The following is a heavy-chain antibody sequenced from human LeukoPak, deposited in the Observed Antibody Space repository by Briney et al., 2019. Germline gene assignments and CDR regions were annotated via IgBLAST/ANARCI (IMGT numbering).Heavy chain of an antibody. CDR1: GDSISSTDYY. D-gene: IGHD3-22*01. CDR3: ARHQVVIPFDY. V-gene: IGHV4-39*01. Sequence: PSETLSLSCTVSGDSISSTDYYWGWIRQPPGKGLEWVASIYYSGSTYYNPSLKSRVTISVDTSKNQFSLKVNSMTAADTAVYYCARHQVVIPFDYWGQGTLVTVSS. CDR2: IYYSGST. J-gene: IGHJ4*02.